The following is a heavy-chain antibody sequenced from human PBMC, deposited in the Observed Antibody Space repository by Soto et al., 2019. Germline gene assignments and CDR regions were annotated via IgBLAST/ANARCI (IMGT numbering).Heavy chain of an antibody. Sequence: GESLKISCKGSGYSFTSYWIGWVRQMPGKGLEWMGIIYPGDSDTRYSPSFQGQVTISADESISTAYLQWSSLKASDTAMYNCARHDYGDYGAFDIWGQGTMVTVSS. D-gene: IGHD4-17*01. CDR2: IYPGDSDT. J-gene: IGHJ3*02. V-gene: IGHV5-51*01. CDR3: ARHDYGDYGAFDI. CDR1: GYSFTSYW.